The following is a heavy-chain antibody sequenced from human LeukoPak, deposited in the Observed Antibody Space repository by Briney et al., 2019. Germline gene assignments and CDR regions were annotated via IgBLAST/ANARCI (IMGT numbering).Heavy chain of an antibody. Sequence: ASETLSLTCTVSGGSISSYYWSWIRQPPGKGLEWIGYIYYSGSTNHNPSLKSRVTISVDTSKNQFSLKLSSVTAADTAVYYCARDSAGRFGDPPQIFDYWGQGTLVTVSS. CDR2: IYYSGST. J-gene: IGHJ4*02. CDR1: GGSISSYY. D-gene: IGHD3-10*01. V-gene: IGHV4-59*01. CDR3: ARDSAGRFGDPPQIFDY.